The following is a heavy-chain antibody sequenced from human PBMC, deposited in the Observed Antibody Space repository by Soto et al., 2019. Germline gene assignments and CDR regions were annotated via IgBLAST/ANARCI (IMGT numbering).Heavy chain of an antibody. Sequence: SETLSLTCTVSGGSVSSGSYYWSWIRQHPGKGLEWIGYIYCSGSTYYNPSLKSRVTISVDTSKNQFSLKLSSVTAADTAVYYCARGRTSSPTPGDYWGQGTLVTVSS. CDR3: ARGRTSSPTPGDY. CDR1: GGSVSSGSYY. V-gene: IGHV4-31*03. CDR2: IYCSGST. D-gene: IGHD2-2*01. J-gene: IGHJ4*02.